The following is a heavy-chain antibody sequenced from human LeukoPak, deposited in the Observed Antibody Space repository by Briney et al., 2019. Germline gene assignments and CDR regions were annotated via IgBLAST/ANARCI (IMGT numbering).Heavy chain of an antibody. CDR3: ARVSYADGGYCDY. D-gene: IGHD3-16*01. Sequence: GESLRVSCAASGFTFNNYYMNWVRQAPGKGLEWVSSISSSSNHIYYADSLKGRFTISRDNAKNSLYLQMNSLRAEDTAVYYCARVSYADGGYCDYWGQGTLVTVSS. CDR2: ISSSSNHI. V-gene: IGHV3-21*01. CDR1: GFTFNNYY. J-gene: IGHJ4*02.